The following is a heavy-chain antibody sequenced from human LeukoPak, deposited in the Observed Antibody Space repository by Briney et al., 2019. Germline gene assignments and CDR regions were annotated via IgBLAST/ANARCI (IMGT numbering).Heavy chain of an antibody. CDR2: IGGRGGST. CDR3: AKRGRGRLRDYYYYMDV. V-gene: IGHV3-23*01. D-gene: IGHD5-24*01. Sequence: GGSLRLSCAASGFIFSDYGMSWVRQAPGKGLEWVSSIGGRGGSTYYADSVKGRFTISRDNSKNTLYLQMNSLRAEDTAVYYCAKRGRGRLRDYYYYMDVWGKGTTVTISS. CDR1: GFIFSDYG. J-gene: IGHJ6*03.